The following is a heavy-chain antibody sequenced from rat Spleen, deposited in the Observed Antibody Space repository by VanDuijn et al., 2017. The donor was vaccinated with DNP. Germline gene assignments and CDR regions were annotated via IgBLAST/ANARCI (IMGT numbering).Heavy chain of an antibody. CDR2: ISYSGRT. CDR1: GHSITSNY. CDR3: ARWKIGPHYFDY. V-gene: IGHV3-1*01. D-gene: IGHD1-5*01. J-gene: IGHJ2*01. Sequence: EVQLQESGPGLVKPSQSLSLTCSVPGHSITSNYWGWIRKFPGNKMEWIGHISYSGRTTYNPSLKSRNSITRDTSKNQFFLQLNSVSTEDTDTYYCARWKIGPHYFDYWGQGGMVTVSS.